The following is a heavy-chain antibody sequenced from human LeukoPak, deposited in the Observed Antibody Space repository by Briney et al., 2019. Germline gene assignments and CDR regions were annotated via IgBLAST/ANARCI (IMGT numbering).Heavy chain of an antibody. CDR2: IREDGSEK. CDR1: GFLFSRYW. J-gene: IGHJ4*02. V-gene: IGHV3-7*01. Sequence: GGSLRLSCAASGFLFSRYWMSWVRQAPGKGLEWVANIREDGSEKYYVESMKGRFTISRDNVKNSLYLQINSLRAEDTAVYYCARDSFETDIDYWGQGTLVTVSS. D-gene: IGHD1-14*01. CDR3: ARDSFETDIDY.